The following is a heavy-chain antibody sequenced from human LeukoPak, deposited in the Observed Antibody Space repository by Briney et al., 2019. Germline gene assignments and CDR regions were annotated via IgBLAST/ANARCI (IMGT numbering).Heavy chain of an antibody. CDR2: ISGSGGST. D-gene: IGHD6-13*01. CDR1: GFIFSNYA. V-gene: IGHV3-23*01. J-gene: IGHJ4*02. CDR3: AKASRDIPAAGPSGYYFDY. Sequence: GGSLRLSCATSGFIFSNYAVNWVRQAPGKGLEWVSIISGSGGSTYYADSVKGRFTISRDNSKNTLYLQMNSLRAEDTAIYYCAKASRDIPAAGPSGYYFDYWGQGTLVTVSS.